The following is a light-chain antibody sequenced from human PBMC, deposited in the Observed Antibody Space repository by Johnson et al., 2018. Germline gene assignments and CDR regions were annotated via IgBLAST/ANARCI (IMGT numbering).Light chain of an antibody. V-gene: IGLV1-51*02. CDR2: ENN. CDR3: GTWDSSLIAGNV. Sequence: QSVLTQPPSVSAAPGQKVTISCSGSSSNIGNNYVSWYQQLPGTAPKLLIYENNKRPAGIPDRVSGSKSGKSATLGITGLQTGDEADYYCGTWDSSLIAGNVFGTWTKVTV. J-gene: IGLJ1*01. CDR1: SSNIGNNY.